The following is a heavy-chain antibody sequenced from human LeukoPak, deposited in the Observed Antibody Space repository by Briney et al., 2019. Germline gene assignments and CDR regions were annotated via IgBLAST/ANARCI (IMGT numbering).Heavy chain of an antibody. J-gene: IGHJ4*02. CDR1: GGSISSSSYY. D-gene: IGHD3-16*01. Sequence: SETLSLTCTVSGGSISSSSYYWGWIRQPPGKGLEWIGSSYYSGSTYYNPSLKSRVTISVDTSKNQFSLKLSSVTAADTAVYYCASVSPQGWFGYWGQGTLVTVSS. V-gene: IGHV4-39*07. CDR2: SYYSGST. CDR3: ASVSPQGWFGY.